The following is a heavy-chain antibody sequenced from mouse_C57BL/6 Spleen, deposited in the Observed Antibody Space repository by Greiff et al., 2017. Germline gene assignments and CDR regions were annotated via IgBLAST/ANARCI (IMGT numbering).Heavy chain of an antibody. Sequence: QVQLQQSGAELARPGASVKLSCKASGYTFTSYGISWVKQRTGQGLEWIGEIYPRSGNTYYNEKFKGKATLTADKSSSTAYMELRSLTSEDSAVYFCARSKPYYYGSSYVDYWGQGTTLTVSS. J-gene: IGHJ2*01. CDR1: GYTFTSYG. V-gene: IGHV1-81*01. CDR2: IYPRSGNT. CDR3: ARSKPYYYGSSYVDY. D-gene: IGHD1-1*01.